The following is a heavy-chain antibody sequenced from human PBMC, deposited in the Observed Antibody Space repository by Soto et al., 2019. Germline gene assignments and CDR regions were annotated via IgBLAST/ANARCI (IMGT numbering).Heavy chain of an antibody. CDR1: GGSISSSSYY. Sequence: SETLSLTCTVSGGSISSSSYYWGWIRQPPGKGLEWIGSIYYSGSTYYNPSLKSRVTISVDTSKNQFSLKRSSVTAADTAVYYCRGGAAALDDAFDIWGQGTMVTVSS. D-gene: IGHD6-13*01. CDR2: IYYSGST. CDR3: RGGAAALDDAFDI. J-gene: IGHJ3*02. V-gene: IGHV4-39*01.